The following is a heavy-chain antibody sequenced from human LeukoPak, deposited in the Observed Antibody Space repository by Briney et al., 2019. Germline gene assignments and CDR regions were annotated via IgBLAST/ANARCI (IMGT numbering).Heavy chain of an antibody. J-gene: IGHJ2*01. D-gene: IGHD3-22*01. CDR1: GGSISSGSYY. CDR3: ARGVRYYYDSSGYTDWYFDL. V-gene: IGHV4-61*02. CDR2: IYTSGST. Sequence: PSETLSLTCTVSGGSISSGSYYWRWIRQPAGKGLEWIGRIYTSGSTNHNPSLKSRVTISVDTSKNQFSLKLSSVTAADTAVYYCARGVRYYYDSSGYTDWYFDLWGRGTLVTVSS.